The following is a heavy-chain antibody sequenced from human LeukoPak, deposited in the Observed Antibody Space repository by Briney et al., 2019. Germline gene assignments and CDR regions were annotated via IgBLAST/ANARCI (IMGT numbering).Heavy chain of an antibody. CDR3: TLTYYYDSSGYYPFDY. CDR2: IRSKANSYAT. D-gene: IGHD3-22*01. Sequence: PGGSLRLSCAASGFTFSGSAMHWVRQAPGKGLEWVGRIRSKANSYATAYAASVKGRFTISRDDSKNTAYLQMNSLKTEDTAVYYCTLTYYYDSSGYYPFDYWGQGTLVTVSS. V-gene: IGHV3-73*01. J-gene: IGHJ4*02. CDR1: GFTFSGSA.